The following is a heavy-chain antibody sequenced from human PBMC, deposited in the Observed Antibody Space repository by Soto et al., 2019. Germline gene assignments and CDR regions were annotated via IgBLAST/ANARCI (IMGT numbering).Heavy chain of an antibody. CDR3: ARAPIGGYEIDY. J-gene: IGHJ4*02. D-gene: IGHD5-12*01. CDR2: IWYDGSNK. V-gene: IGHV3-33*01. CDR1: GFTFSSYG. Sequence: QVQLVESGGGVVQPGRSLRLSCAASGFTFSSYGMHWVRQAPGKGLEWVAVIWYDGSNKYYADSVKGRFTISRDNSKNTLYLQMNSLRAADTAVYYCARAPIGGYEIDYWGQGTLVTVSS.